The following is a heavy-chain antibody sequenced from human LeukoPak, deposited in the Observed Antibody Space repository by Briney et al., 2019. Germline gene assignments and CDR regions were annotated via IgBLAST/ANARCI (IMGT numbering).Heavy chain of an antibody. Sequence: PSQTLSLTCTVSGGSISSGGYYWSWIRQHPGKGLEWIGYIYYSGSTYYNPSLKSRVTISVDTSKNQFSLKLSSVTAADTAVYYCARDTPRVPFLALDVWGQGTTVTVSS. CDR1: GGSISSGGYY. D-gene: IGHD3-3*01. V-gene: IGHV4-31*03. CDR2: IYYSGST. CDR3: ARDTPRVPFLALDV. J-gene: IGHJ6*02.